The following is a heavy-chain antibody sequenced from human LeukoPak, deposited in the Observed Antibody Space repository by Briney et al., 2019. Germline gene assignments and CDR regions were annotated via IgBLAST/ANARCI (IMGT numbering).Heavy chain of an antibody. D-gene: IGHD2-21*02. Sequence: RASVKVSCKASGYTFTSYGISWVRQAPGQGLEWMGWISAYNGNTNYAQKLQGRVTMTTDTSTSTAYMKLRSLRSDDTAVYYCARVKGSRGVVVTAPSNWGQGTLVTVSS. CDR3: ARVKGSRGVVVTAPSN. CDR2: ISAYNGNT. CDR1: GYTFTSYG. V-gene: IGHV1-18*01. J-gene: IGHJ4*02.